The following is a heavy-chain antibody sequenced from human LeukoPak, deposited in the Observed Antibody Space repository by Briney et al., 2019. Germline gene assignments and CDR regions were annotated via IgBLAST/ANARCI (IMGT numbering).Heavy chain of an antibody. Sequence: GGSLRLSCAASGFTFSSYEMNWVRQAPGKGLEWVSYISSIGTGINYADSVKGRFTISRDNAKNSLYLQMNSLRAEDTAVYYRARRDYYDSSGYFHYYLDYWGQGTLVTVSS. CDR1: GFTFSSYE. D-gene: IGHD3-22*01. CDR3: ARRDYYDSSGYFHYYLDY. J-gene: IGHJ4*02. V-gene: IGHV3-48*03. CDR2: ISSIGTGI.